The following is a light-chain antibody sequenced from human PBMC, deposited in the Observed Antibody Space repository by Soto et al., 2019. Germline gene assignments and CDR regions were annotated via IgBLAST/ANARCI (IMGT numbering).Light chain of an antibody. CDR1: SSDVGGYNY. V-gene: IGLV2-14*01. Sequence: QSALTQPASVSGSPGQSITISCTGTSSDVGGYNYVSWYQQHPGKAPKLMIYEVSNRPSGVSNRFSGSKSVNTASLTISGLQAEDEADYYCNSYTSSSTLVVFGGGTKLTVL. CDR3: NSYTSSSTLVV. CDR2: EVS. J-gene: IGLJ2*01.